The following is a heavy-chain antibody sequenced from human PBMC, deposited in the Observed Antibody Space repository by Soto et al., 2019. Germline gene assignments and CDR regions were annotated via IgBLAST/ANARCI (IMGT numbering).Heavy chain of an antibody. D-gene: IGHD2-8*01. CDR2: IYYSGST. CDR3: ARDIMGTNYYYYGMDV. CDR1: GGSISSYY. J-gene: IGHJ6*02. Sequence: SETLSLTCTVSGGSISSYYWSWIRQPPGKGLEWIGHIYYSGSTNYNPSLKSRVTISVDTSKNQFSLKLSSVTAADTAVYYCARDIMGTNYYYYGMDVWGQGTTVTVSS. V-gene: IGHV4-59*01.